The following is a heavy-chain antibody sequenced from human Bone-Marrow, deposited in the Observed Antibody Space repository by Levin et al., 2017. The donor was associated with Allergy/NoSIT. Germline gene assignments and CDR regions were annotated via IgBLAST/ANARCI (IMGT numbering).Heavy chain of an antibody. V-gene: IGHV3-11*01. CDR3: ARDTSLLSRFDT. Sequence: GGSLRLSCTVSGSTLNDYYMSWIRQAPGKGLEWISYITSSGTTTYYADSVRGRFTVSRDNVENSLYLQMNSLTGEDTAVYYCARDTSLLSRFDTWGQGTLVTVSS. J-gene: IGHJ5*02. D-gene: IGHD2-21*02. CDR1: GSTLNDYY. CDR2: ITSSGTTT.